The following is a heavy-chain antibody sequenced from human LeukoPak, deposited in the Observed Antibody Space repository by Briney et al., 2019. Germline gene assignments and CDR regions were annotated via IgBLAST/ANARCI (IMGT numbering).Heavy chain of an antibody. Sequence: ASVKVSCKASGYTFTSYVISWVRQAPGQGLEWMGWISAYNGNTNYAQKLQGRVTMTTDKSTSTAYMELRRLRSDDTAVYYCATEGTVYRSSWSDAFDIWGQGTMVTVSS. CDR3: ATEGTVYRSSWSDAFDI. D-gene: IGHD6-13*01. J-gene: IGHJ3*02. CDR2: ISAYNGNT. V-gene: IGHV1-18*01. CDR1: GYTFTSYV.